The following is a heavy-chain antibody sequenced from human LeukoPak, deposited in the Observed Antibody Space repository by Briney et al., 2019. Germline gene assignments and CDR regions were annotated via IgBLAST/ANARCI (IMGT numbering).Heavy chain of an antibody. CDR3: AKVQQQLIDY. D-gene: IGHD6-13*01. CDR2: ISGSRGST. V-gene: IGHV3-23*01. CDR1: GFTLSSYA. J-gene: IGHJ4*02. Sequence: PGGSLRLSCAASGFTLSSYAMSWVRQAPGKGLEWVSAISGSRGSTYYADSVKGRFTISRDNSKNTLYLQMNSLRAEDTAVYYCAKVQQQLIDYWGQGTPVTVSS.